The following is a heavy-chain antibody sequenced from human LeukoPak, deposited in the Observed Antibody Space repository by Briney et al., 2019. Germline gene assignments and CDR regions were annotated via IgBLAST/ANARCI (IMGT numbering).Heavy chain of an antibody. Sequence: PSETLSLTCTVSGGSISSYYWSWIRQPPGKGLEWIGYIYYSGSTNYNPSLKSRVTISVDTSKNQFSLKLSSVTAADTAVCYCARQSRITMIRGPYGMDVWGQGTTVTVSS. CDR1: GGSISSYY. J-gene: IGHJ6*02. D-gene: IGHD3-10*01. CDR2: IYYSGST. V-gene: IGHV4-59*08. CDR3: ARQSRITMIRGPYGMDV.